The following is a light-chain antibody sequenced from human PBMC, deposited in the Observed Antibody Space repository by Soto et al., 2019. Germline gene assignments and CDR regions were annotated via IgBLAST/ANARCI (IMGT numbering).Light chain of an antibody. CDR1: SSDVGGYNY. V-gene: IGLV2-8*01. CDR3: SSYAGSNNLV. CDR2: EVS. Sequence: QSALTQPPSASGSPGQSVTISCTGTSSDVGGYNYVSWYQRHPGKAPKLMIYEVSKRPSGVPDRFSGSKSGNTASLTVSGLQAEDEADYYCSSYAGSNNLVFGGGTQLTVL. J-gene: IGLJ3*02.